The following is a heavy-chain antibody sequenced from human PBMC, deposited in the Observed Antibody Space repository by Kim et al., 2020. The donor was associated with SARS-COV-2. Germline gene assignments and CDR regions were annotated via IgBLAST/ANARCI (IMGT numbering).Heavy chain of an antibody. CDR2: IYYSGST. V-gene: IGHV4-39*07. CDR3: ARGGEYYYDSSGRTATAFDI. CDR1: GGSISRSSHY. Sequence: SETLSHTCTVSGGSISRSSHYWGWIRQPPGKGLEWIGSIYYSGSTYYNPSLKSRVTISVDTSKNQVSLKLSSVTAADTAVYYCARGGEYYYDSSGRTATAFDIWGQGTMVTVSS. J-gene: IGHJ3*02. D-gene: IGHD3-22*01.